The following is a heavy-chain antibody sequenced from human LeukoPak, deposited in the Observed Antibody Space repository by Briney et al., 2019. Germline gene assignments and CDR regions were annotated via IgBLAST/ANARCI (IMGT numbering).Heavy chain of an antibody. D-gene: IGHD6-13*01. CDR2: INHSGST. V-gene: IGHV4-34*01. CDR1: GGSFSGYY. CDR3: ARALYSSSWYFVY. Sequence: SETLSLTCAVYGGSFSGYYWSWIRQPPGKGLEWIGEINHSGSTNYNPSLKSRVTISVDTSKNQFSLKLTSVTAADTAVYYCARALYSSSWYFVYWGQGTLVTVSS. J-gene: IGHJ4*02.